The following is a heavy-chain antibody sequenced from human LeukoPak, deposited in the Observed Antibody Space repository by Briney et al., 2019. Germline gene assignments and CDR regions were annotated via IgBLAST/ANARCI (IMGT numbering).Heavy chain of an antibody. V-gene: IGHV7-4-1*02. Sequence: GASVKVSCKASGFTLTTYAMHWVRQAPGQGLEWMGWMNTKTGNPTYAQGFTGRFVFSLDTSVNTVYLQINSLTAQDTAIYHCARDTDWFDSWGQGTLVTVSS. CDR1: GFTLTTYA. CDR3: ARDTDWFDS. J-gene: IGHJ5*01. CDR2: MNTKTGNP.